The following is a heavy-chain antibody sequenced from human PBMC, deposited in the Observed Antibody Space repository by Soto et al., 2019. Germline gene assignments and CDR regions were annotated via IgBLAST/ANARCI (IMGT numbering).Heavy chain of an antibody. CDR1: GFTFSDYY. J-gene: IGHJ4*02. V-gene: IGHV3-11*01. D-gene: IGHD2-2*01. CDR2: ISSSGSTI. CDR3: ARDRDIVVVPAAGQVFDY. Sequence: GGSLRLSCAASGFTFSDYYMSWIRQAPGKGLEWVSYISSSGSTIYYADSVKGRFTISRDNAKNSLYLQMNSLTAEATAVDYCARDRDIVVVPAAGQVFDYWGQGTLVTVSS.